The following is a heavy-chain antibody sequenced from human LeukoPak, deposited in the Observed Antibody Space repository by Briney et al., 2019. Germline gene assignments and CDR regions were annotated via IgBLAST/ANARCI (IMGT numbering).Heavy chain of an antibody. CDR1: GFTFSSYS. J-gene: IGHJ3*02. D-gene: IGHD1-26*01. V-gene: IGHV3-21*01. CDR3: ARDEWGDAFDI. CDR2: ISSSSSYI. Sequence: GGSLRLSCAASGFTFSSYSMNWVRQAPGKGLEWVSSISSSSSYIHSADSVRGRFTISRDNAKNSLFLQMNYLRAEDTAVYYCARDEWGDAFDIWGQGTMVTVFS.